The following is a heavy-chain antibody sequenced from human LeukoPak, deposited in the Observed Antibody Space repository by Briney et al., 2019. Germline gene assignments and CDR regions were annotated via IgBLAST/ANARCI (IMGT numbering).Heavy chain of an antibody. CDR2: ISSSSSYT. D-gene: IGHD2-15*01. V-gene: IGHV3-11*06. J-gene: IGHJ6*04. Sequence: PGGSLRLSCAASGFTFSDYYMSWIRQAPGKGLEWVSYISSSSSYTNYADSVKGRFTISRDNAKNSLYLQMNSLRAEDTAVYYCARDGAWDIVVPPYCYGMDVWGKGTTVTVSS. CDR3: ARDGAWDIVVPPYCYGMDV. CDR1: GFTFSDYY.